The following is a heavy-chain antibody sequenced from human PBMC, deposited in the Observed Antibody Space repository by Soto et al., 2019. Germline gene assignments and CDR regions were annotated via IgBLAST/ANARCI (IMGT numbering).Heavy chain of an antibody. CDR2: ISPYNVDT. V-gene: IGHV1-18*04. J-gene: IGHJ4*02. Sequence: ASVNVSFKASCYTFTTYFFNLLLQAPLQWLEWMGWISPYNVDTNYAQNFHCIVTLTTDTSTSTAYMELRSLTSDDTAIYYCARTPRAPMIVLEDDTRFDSWGQGNLVTVSS. CDR1: CYTFTTYF. D-gene: IGHD3-22*01. CDR3: ARTPRAPMIVLEDDTRFDS.